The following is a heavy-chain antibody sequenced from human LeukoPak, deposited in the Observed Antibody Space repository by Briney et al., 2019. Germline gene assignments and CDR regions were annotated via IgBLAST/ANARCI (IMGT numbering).Heavy chain of an antibody. CDR1: GYSISIGYY. CDR2: IYHSGST. D-gene: IGHD6-19*01. V-gene: IGHV4-38-2*01. Sequence: PSETLSLTCGVSGYSISIGYYWGWIRQPPGKGLEWIGSIYHSGSTYYNPSLKSRVTISVDTSKNQFSLKLSSVTAADTAVYYCARNHSSGWSDYWGQGTLVTVSS. CDR3: ARNHSSGWSDY. J-gene: IGHJ4*02.